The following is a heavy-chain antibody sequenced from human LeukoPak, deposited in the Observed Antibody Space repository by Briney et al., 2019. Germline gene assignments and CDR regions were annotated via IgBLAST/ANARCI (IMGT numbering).Heavy chain of an antibody. CDR1: GYSISSSSYY. V-gene: IGHV4-39*07. CDR3: ATRLTLLSGTDY. J-gene: IGHJ4*02. Sequence: SETLSLTCTVSGYSISSSSYYWGWIRQPPGKGLEWIGSIYYSGSTYYNPSLKSRVTISVDTSKNQFSLKLSSVTAADTAVYYCATRLTLLSGTDYWGQGTLVTVSS. D-gene: IGHD3-10*01. CDR2: IYYSGST.